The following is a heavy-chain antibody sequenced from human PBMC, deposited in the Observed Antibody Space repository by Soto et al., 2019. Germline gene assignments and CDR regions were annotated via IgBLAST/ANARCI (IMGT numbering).Heavy chain of an antibody. J-gene: IGHJ3*02. Sequence: ASVKVSCKASGYTFTSYGISWVRQAHGQGLEWMGWISAYNGNTNYAQKLQGRVTMTTDTSTSTAYMELRSLRSDDTAVYYCARDFGWELLPNAFDIWGQGTMVTVSS. CDR2: ISAYNGNT. CDR3: ARDFGWELLPNAFDI. D-gene: IGHD1-26*01. V-gene: IGHV1-18*01. CDR1: GYTFTSYG.